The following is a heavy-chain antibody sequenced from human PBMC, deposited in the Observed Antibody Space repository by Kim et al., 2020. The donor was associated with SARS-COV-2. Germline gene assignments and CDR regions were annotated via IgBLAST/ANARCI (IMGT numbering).Heavy chain of an antibody. CDR2: T. J-gene: IGHJ5*02. CDR3: ARELLHNWFDP. D-gene: IGHD2-15*01. Sequence: TNYNPSLQGRVTMSIDTSKNQFSLKLSSVTAADTAVYYCARELLHNWFDPWGQGTLVTVSS. V-gene: IGHV4-4*07.